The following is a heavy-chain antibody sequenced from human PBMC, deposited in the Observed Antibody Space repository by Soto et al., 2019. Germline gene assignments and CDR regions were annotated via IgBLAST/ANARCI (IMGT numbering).Heavy chain of an antibody. D-gene: IGHD1-1*01. V-gene: IGHV4-59*01. CDR1: GGSFSGYY. CDR3: ARDQLEGNWFDP. CDR2: MYNTGST. Sequence: SETLSLTCAVYGGSFSGYYWSWIRQPPGKGLEWIGYMYNTGSTVYNPSFKSRVTISVDTSKNQFSLKLNSVTAADTAVYYCARDQLEGNWFDPWGQGTLVTVSS. J-gene: IGHJ5*02.